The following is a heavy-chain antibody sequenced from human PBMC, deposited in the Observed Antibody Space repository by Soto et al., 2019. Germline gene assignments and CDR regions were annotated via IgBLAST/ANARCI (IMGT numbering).Heavy chain of an antibody. CDR2: INVSGRT. J-gene: IGHJ5*02. V-gene: IGHV4-34*01. CDR1: GGSFSGYY. CDR3: ARVSTPAPIILGEGIGWFDP. D-gene: IGHD3-16*02. Sequence: PSATLSLTCAVSGGSFSGYYWSWLRQSPGNGLEWIGAINVSGRTKYNPSLKRRLTLSLDTSKNHFSLKLSSVSAADTAVYDCARVSTPAPIILGEGIGWFDPWGQGTLVTVSS.